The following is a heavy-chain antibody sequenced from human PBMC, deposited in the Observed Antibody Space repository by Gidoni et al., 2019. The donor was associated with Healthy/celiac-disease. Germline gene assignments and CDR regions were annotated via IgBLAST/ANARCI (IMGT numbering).Heavy chain of an antibody. CDR1: GFTFSSYA. V-gene: IGHV3-23*01. Sequence: EVQLLESGGGLVQPGGSLRLSCAASGFTFSSYAMSWVRQAPGKGLEWVSAISGSGGSTYYADSVKGRFTISRDNSKNTLYLQMNSLRAEDTAVYYCAKAGYCSGGSCYPGWFDPWGQGTLVTVSS. D-gene: IGHD2-15*01. J-gene: IGHJ5*02. CDR2: ISGSGGST. CDR3: AKAGYCSGGSCYPGWFDP.